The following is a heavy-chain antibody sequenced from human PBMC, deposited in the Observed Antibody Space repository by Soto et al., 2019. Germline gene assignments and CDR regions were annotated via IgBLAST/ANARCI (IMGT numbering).Heavy chain of an antibody. CDR1: GFTFDDYS. Sequence: SLRLSCAASGFTFDDYSMHWFRQFPGKGLEWVSGINWNSGSIGYGDSVKGRFAISRDNAKNSLHLQMNSLSAEDTAFYYCVKDESINWYSGHFRHWGQGTLVTVSS. D-gene: IGHD6-13*01. J-gene: IGHJ1*01. CDR2: INWNSGSI. CDR3: VKDESINWYSGHFRH. V-gene: IGHV3-9*01.